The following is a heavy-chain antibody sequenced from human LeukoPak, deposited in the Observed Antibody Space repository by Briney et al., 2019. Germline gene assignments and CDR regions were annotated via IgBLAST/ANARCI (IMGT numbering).Heavy chain of an antibody. J-gene: IGHJ5*02. D-gene: IGHD3-22*01. CDR3: ARGDFYYDSSDP. CDR1: GYTFTNYA. Sequence: ASVKVSCKASGYTFTNYAMYWVRQAPGQRLEWMGWINAGNGNTKYSQKFQGRVTITSDTSANTVYMELSILRSEDTAVYYCARGDFYYDSSDPWGQGTLVTVSS. V-gene: IGHV1-3*01. CDR2: INAGNGNT.